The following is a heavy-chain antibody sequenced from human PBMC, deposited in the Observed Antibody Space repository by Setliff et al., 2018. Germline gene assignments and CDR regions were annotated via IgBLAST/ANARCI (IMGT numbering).Heavy chain of an antibody. D-gene: IGHD1-26*01. CDR1: GDFMSSHLYF. J-gene: IGHJ4*02. Sequence: LSLTCSVSGDFMSSHLYFWSWIRQPAGKGLEWIGDIYIRGIINYNPSLKSRTTISIDTSKTQFSLILSPVTAADTAMYFCARGRVDSGSYNDLGYFDDWGKGTLVTVSS. CDR2: IYIRGII. V-gene: IGHV4-61*09. CDR3: ARGRVDSGSYNDLGYFDD.